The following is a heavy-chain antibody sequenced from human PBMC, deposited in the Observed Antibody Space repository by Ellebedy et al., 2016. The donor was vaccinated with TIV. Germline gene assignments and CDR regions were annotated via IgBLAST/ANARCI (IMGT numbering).Heavy chain of an antibody. Sequence: GESLKISCAASGFTVSSNYMSWVRQAPGKGLEWVSVIYSGGSTYYADSVKGRFTISRDNSKNTLYLQMNSLRAEDTAVYYCPRDMSYGDYDYWGQGTLVTVSS. CDR2: IYSGGST. CDR3: PRDMSYGDYDY. V-gene: IGHV3-53*01. D-gene: IGHD4-17*01. J-gene: IGHJ4*02. CDR1: GFTVSSNY.